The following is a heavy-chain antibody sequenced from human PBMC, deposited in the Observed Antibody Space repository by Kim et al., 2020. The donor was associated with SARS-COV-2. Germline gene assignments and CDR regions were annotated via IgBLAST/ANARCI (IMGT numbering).Heavy chain of an antibody. V-gene: IGHV3-74*01. Sequence: YAESVEGRVTLSRDTAKNTLYRQMNSLRAEDTAVYYCSRGHAANWGNFDYWGQGSLVTVPS. D-gene: IGHD7-27*01. J-gene: IGHJ4*02. CDR3: SRGHAANWGNFDY.